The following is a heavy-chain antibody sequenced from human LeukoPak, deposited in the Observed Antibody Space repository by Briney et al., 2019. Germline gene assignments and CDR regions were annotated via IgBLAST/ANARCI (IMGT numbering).Heavy chain of an antibody. CDR2: ISWNSGSI. CDR1: GFTFDDYA. D-gene: IGHD6-19*01. J-gene: IGHJ5*02. CDR3: AKAPRYSSGWRYNWFDP. V-gene: IGHV3-9*01. Sequence: PGGSLRLSCAASGFTFDDYAMHWVRQAPGKGLEWVSGISWNSGSIGYADSVKGRFTISRDNAKNSLYLQMNSLRAEDTALYYCAKAPRYSSGWRYNWFDPWGQGTLVTVSS.